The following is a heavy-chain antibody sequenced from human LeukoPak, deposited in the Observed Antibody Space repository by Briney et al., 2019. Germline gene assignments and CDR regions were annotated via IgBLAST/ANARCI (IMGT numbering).Heavy chain of an antibody. D-gene: IGHD5-18*01. CDR2: IYWNDDK. CDR1: GFSLSTSGVG. J-gene: IGHJ5*02. V-gene: IGHV2-5*01. CDR3: AHCHSYLHPGWFDP. Sequence: SGPTLVKPTQTLTLTCTFSGFSLSTSGVGVGWIRQPPGKALEWLALIYWNDDKRYSPSLKSRLTITKDTSKNQVVLTMTNMDPVDTATYYCAHCHSYLHPGWFDPWDQGTLVTVSS.